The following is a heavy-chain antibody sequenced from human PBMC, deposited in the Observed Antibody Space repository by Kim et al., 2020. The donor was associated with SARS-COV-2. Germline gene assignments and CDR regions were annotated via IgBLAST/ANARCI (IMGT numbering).Heavy chain of an antibody. J-gene: IGHJ5*02. Sequence: SETLSLTCTVSGGSISNSSYYWGWIRQPPGKGLEWIGNIYYSGNTYYNSSLKSRVTIFLDTSKNQFTLKLSSVTAADTAVYYCARALDYYDRSAYYAWGQGTLVTVSS. CDR1: GGSISNSSYY. CDR2: IYYSGNT. V-gene: IGHV4-39*01. CDR3: ARALDYYDRSAYYA. D-gene: IGHD3-22*01.